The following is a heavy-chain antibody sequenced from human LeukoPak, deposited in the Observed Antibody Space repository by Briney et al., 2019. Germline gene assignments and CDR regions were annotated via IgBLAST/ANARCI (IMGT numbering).Heavy chain of an antibody. D-gene: IGHD6-6*01. V-gene: IGHV5-10-1*01. Sequence: GESLTFSCKGSGYIFTSYWITWAGQMPGKGLEWVGMIDPTDSYTNFRPSFQGHVTISTDKSISTAYLHWTSLKASDTAIYYCARRGRSSSNFDFWGQGTLVTVSS. CDR1: GYIFTSYW. CDR2: IDPTDSYT. CDR3: ARRGRSSSNFDF. J-gene: IGHJ4*02.